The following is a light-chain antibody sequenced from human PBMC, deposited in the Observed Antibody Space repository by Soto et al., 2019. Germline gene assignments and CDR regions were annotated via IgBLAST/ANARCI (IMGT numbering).Light chain of an antibody. CDR3: QQYSSSST. CDR2: RAS. CDR1: QSISSW. Sequence: DIQMTQSPSTLSASLGGRVTITCRASQSISSWLAWYQQKPGKAPKLLIYRASNLQSGVPARFSGRGSGTDLTLTISSLQPDDFANYYCQQYSSSSTFGQGTKVEMK. J-gene: IGKJ1*01. V-gene: IGKV1-5*03.